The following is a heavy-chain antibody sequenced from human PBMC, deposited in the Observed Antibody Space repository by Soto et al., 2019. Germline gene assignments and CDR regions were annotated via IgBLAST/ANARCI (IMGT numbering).Heavy chain of an antibody. Sequence: GPSLVNPTHPLTLTCTSSRFSTGASGVGVDWIRQPPGKALEWLARIDWDDDKYYTTSLKTRLTISKDTSKNQVVLKMTNMDPVDTATYYCARTYYYDSSDYWSLDFWGQGTLVTVSS. J-gene: IGHJ4*02. CDR3: ARTYYYDSSDYWSLDF. CDR2: IDWDDDK. V-gene: IGHV2-70*11. D-gene: IGHD3-22*01. CDR1: RFSTGASGVG.